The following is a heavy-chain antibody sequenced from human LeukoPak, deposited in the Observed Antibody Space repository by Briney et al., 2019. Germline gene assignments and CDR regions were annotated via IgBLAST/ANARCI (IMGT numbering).Heavy chain of an antibody. D-gene: IGHD3-3*01. Sequence: GGSLRLSCVASGFTFGKYRMSWVRQAPGKGLEWVANIKLDGSEKNYVDSVKGRFTISRDNTKNSLYLQMNSLRAEDTAVFYCARDQYDTWSRRGNFDSWGQGTLVIVSS. CDR1: GFTFGKYR. CDR2: IKLDGSEK. V-gene: IGHV3-7*03. J-gene: IGHJ4*02. CDR3: ARDQYDTWSRRGNFDS.